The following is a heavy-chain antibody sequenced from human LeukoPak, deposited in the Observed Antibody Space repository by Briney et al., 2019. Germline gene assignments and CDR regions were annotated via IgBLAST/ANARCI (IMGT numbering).Heavy chain of an antibody. J-gene: IGHJ4*02. V-gene: IGHV3-7*01. D-gene: IGHD6-19*01. CDR2: IKQDGSEK. Sequence: GGSLRLSCEASGFTFSSYWMSWVRQAPGKGLEWVANIKQDGSEKYYVDSVKGRFTISRDNAKNSLYLQMNSLRAEDTAVYYCARRPLSSGWYGEFYFDYWGQGTLVTVSS. CDR3: ARRPLSSGWYGEFYFDY. CDR1: GFTFSSYW.